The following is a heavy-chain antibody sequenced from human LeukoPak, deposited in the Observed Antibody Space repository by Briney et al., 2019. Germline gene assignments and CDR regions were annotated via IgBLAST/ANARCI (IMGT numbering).Heavy chain of an antibody. V-gene: IGHV5-51*01. D-gene: IGHD6-13*01. CDR3: VRHGLGSSWFGFDY. Sequence: GESLKISFKGSGYTFTTYWIGWVRQMPGKGVEWMGIIYPGDSDPRYSPSFQGQVTISADKSISTAYLQWSSLKASDSAMYYCVRHGLGSSWFGFDYWGQGTLVTVSS. CDR1: GYTFTTYW. CDR2: IYPGDSDP. J-gene: IGHJ4*02.